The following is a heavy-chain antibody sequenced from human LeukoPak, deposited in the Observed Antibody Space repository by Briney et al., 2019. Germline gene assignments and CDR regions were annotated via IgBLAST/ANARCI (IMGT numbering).Heavy chain of an antibody. D-gene: IGHD6-13*01. CDR1: GGSISSYY. CDR3: ARDLYSSRTNDAFVI. Sequence: PSETLSLTCTVSGGSISSYYWNWIRQPPGKALDWIGYIDDSGNTKYNPALKSRVTISVDTSKNQFSLKLSSVTAADTAVYYCARDLYSSRTNDAFVIWGQGTMVTASA. CDR2: IDDSGNT. V-gene: IGHV4-59*12. J-gene: IGHJ3*02.